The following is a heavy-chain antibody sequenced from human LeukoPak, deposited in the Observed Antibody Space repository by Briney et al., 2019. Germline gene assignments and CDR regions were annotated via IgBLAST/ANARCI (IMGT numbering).Heavy chain of an antibody. J-gene: IGHJ5*02. CDR3: AGEDCSGGSCYPRGFDP. CDR1: GFTFSSYG. Sequence: PGGSLRLSCAASGFTFSSYGMHWVRQAPGKGLEWVAFIRYDGSNKYYADSVKGRFTISRDNSKNTLYLQMNSLRAEDTAVYYCAGEDCSGGSCYPRGFDPWGQGTLVTVSS. V-gene: IGHV3-30*02. D-gene: IGHD2-15*01. CDR2: IRYDGSNK.